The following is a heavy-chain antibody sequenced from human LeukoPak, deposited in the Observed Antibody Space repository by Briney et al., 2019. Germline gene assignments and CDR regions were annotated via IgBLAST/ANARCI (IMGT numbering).Heavy chain of an antibody. V-gene: IGHV3-23*01. Sequence: SGGGDSTYYADSVRGRFTISRDNSKNTLYLQMNSLRAEDTAVYYCAKKSVPNTPPTSDYWGQGTLVTVSS. J-gene: IGHJ4*02. D-gene: IGHD2-2*02. CDR3: AKKSVPNTPPTSDY. CDR2: SGGGDST.